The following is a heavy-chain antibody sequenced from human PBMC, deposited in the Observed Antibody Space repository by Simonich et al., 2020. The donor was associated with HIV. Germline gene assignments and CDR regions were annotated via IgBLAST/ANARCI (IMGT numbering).Heavy chain of an antibody. J-gene: IGHJ3*02. CDR1: GFSLSTRGMR. CDR3: ARTPIIRGIIVAFDI. V-gene: IGHV2-70*04. D-gene: IGHD3-10*01. Sequence: QVTLKESGPALVKPTQTLTLTCTFSGFSLSTRGMRVSWIRQPPGKALEWLARIDWDDDKFYSTSLKTRLTISQDTSKNQVVLTMTNMDPVDTATYYCARTPIIRGIIVAFDIWGQGTMVTVSS. CDR2: IDWDDDK.